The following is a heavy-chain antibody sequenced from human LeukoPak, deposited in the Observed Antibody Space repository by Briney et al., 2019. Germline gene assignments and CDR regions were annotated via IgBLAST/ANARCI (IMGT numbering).Heavy chain of an antibody. Sequence: PGGSLRLSCAASGFTFSGSAMHWVRQASGKGLEWVGRIRSKANSYATAYAASVKGRFTISRDNSKNTLYLQMNSLRAEDTAVYYCARVRYWNYLLGAIWQHAFDIWGQGTMVTVSS. CDR1: GFTFSGSA. CDR3: ARVRYWNYLLGAIWQHAFDI. CDR2: IRSKANSYAT. J-gene: IGHJ3*02. D-gene: IGHD1-7*01. V-gene: IGHV3-73*01.